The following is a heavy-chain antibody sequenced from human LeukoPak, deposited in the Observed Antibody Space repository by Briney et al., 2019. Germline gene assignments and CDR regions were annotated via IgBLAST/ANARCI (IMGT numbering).Heavy chain of an antibody. CDR2: ISSSSSYI. CDR1: GFTFSSYS. Sequence: PGGSLRLSCAASGFTFSSYSMNWVRQAPGKGLEWVSSISSSSSYIYYADSVKGRFTISRDNARNTLYLQMNSLRAEDTAVYYCAGYDFWSGYPLDWGQGTLVTVSS. CDR3: AGYDFWSGYPLD. V-gene: IGHV3-21*01. D-gene: IGHD3-3*01. J-gene: IGHJ4*02.